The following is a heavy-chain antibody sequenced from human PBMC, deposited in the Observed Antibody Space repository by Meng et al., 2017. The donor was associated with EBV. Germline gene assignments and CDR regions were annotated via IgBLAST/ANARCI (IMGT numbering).Heavy chain of an antibody. Sequence: LNASGPALGKPRQTLTRTFTVPGFSLTTGGMGGGWIRQPPGEPLEWLTLVYWDNDERYSPFLRNRLSITNDTSKNQVFLRLTNMDPVDSGTYYCAHVAYRRGISYFDSWGQGILVTVSS. CDR2: VYWDNDE. J-gene: IGHJ4*02. CDR1: GFSLTTGGMG. V-gene: IGHV2-5*02. CDR3: AHVAYRRGISYFDS. D-gene: IGHD3-10*01.